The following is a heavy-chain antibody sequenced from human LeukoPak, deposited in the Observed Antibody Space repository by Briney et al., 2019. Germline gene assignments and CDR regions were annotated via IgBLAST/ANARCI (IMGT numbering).Heavy chain of an antibody. V-gene: IGHV4-34*01. J-gene: IGHJ4*02. CDR3: ASFPNRRYCSSTSCYTRNDY. CDR1: GGSFSGYY. Sequence: PSETLSLTCAVYGGSFSGYYWSWIRQPPGKGLEWIGEINHSGSTNYNPSLKSRVTISVDTSKNQFSLKLSSVTAADTAVYYCASFPNRRYCSSTSCYTRNDYWGQGTLVTVSS. CDR2: INHSGST. D-gene: IGHD2-2*02.